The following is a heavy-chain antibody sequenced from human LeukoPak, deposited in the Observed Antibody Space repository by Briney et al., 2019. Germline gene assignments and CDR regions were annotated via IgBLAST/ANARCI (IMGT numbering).Heavy chain of an antibody. CDR3: ARDAEGSSSTWVAFDV. D-gene: IGHD6-13*01. CDR1: GFTVRSNY. CDR2: IYSGGST. V-gene: IGHV3-66*01. Sequence: PGGSLSFSGAAFGFTVRSNYMSWVPQAPGQGLGGVSVIYSGGSTYYADSVKGRFTISRDNSKNTLYLQMNSLRAEDTAVYYCARDAEGSSSTWVAFDVWGQGTMVTVSS. J-gene: IGHJ3*01.